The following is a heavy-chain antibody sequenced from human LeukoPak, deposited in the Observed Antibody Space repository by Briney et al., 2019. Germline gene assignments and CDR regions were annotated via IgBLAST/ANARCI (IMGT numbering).Heavy chain of an antibody. Sequence: SETLSLTCTVSGAYISTYYWNWIRQPAGKGLEWIGHIYNSGSTNYNPSLKSRLTMSVDTSKNQFSLNLSSLTAADTAVYYCARAMRGLTTVTRFYYYYYMDVWGKGTTVTVSS. J-gene: IGHJ6*03. CDR1: GAYISTYY. CDR2: IYNSGST. D-gene: IGHD4-11*01. CDR3: ARAMRGLTTVTRFYYYYYMDV. V-gene: IGHV4-4*07.